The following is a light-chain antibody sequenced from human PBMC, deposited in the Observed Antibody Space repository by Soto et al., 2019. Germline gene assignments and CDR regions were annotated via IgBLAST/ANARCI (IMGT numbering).Light chain of an antibody. J-gene: IGLJ1*01. CDR3: CSYAGAFTYV. Sequence: SVLMRSRSRFGTSGHSAPIPSTGISRDVGGYSYVSWYQQHPGKAPKLMISDVSKRPSGVPDRFSGSKFGNTASLTISGLQAEDEADYYCCSYAGAFTYVFGSGTKV. CDR2: DVS. CDR1: SRDVGGYSY. V-gene: IGLV2-11*01.